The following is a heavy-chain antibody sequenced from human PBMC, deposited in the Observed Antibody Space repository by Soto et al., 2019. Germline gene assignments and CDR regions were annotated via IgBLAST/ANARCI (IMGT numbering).Heavy chain of an antibody. CDR3: TTSPEYYDFWSGYYY. V-gene: IGHV3-15*07. J-gene: IGHJ4*02. CDR1: SVSNAW. D-gene: IGHD3-3*01. Sequence: SVSNAWMNWVRQAPGKGLEWVGRIKSKTDGGTTDYAAPVKGRFTISRDDSKNTLYLQMNSLKTEDTAVYYCTTSPEYYDFWSGYYYWGQGTLVTVSS. CDR2: IKSKTDGGTT.